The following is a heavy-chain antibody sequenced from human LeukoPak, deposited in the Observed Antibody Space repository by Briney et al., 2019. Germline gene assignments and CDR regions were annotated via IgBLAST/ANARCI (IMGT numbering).Heavy chain of an antibody. CDR2: ISSSCSTI. CDR1: GFTFSSYE. Sequence: PGGSLRLSCAASGFTFSSYEMNWVRQAPGKGLEWVSYISSSCSTIYYAEAVKGRFTISRDNDKNSLYLQMNSLRAEDTAVYYCAGDCSGGSCYSGYYYYYMDVWGKGTTVTVSS. D-gene: IGHD2-15*01. J-gene: IGHJ6*03. V-gene: IGHV3-48*03. CDR3: AGDCSGGSCYSGYYYYYMDV.